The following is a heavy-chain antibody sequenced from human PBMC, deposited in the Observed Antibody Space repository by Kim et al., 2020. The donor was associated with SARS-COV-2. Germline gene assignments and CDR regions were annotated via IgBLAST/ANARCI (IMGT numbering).Heavy chain of an antibody. V-gene: IGHV3-74*01. J-gene: IGHJ4*02. D-gene: IGHD3-10*01. Sequence: VKDRFTISRDNAKNALYLQMDSLRAEDTAVYYCGRAGTLGGGWRIYYFDYWGQGTLVTVSS. CDR3: GRAGTLGGGWRIYYFDY.